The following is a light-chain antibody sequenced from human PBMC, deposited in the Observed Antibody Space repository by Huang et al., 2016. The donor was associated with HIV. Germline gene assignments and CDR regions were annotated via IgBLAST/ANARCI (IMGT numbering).Light chain of an antibody. CDR3: QQYYNYPWT. CDR2: DAA. CDR1: QSIANW. J-gene: IGKJ1*01. V-gene: IGKV1-5*01. Sequence: DTQMTQSPSTLSASVGDRVTITCRASQSIANWLDWYQQKPGKAPNLLIDDAASLQSVVPSRFSGSGGTEFTLTISSLQPDDFATYYCQQYYNYPWTFGQGTKVEIK.